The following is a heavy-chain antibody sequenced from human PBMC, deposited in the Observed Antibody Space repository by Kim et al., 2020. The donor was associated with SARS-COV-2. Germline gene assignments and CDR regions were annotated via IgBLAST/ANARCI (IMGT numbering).Heavy chain of an antibody. CDR1: GFTFSSYG. V-gene: IGHV3-33*01. J-gene: IGHJ4*02. D-gene: IGHD6-13*01. Sequence: GGSLRLSCAASGFTFSSYGMHWVRQAPGKGLEWVAVIWYDGSNKYYADSVKGRFTISRDNSTNTLYLQMHSLRAEDTAVYYCARVNGYTSSWYEDYWGQG. CDR2: IWYDGSNK. CDR3: ARVNGYTSSWYEDY.